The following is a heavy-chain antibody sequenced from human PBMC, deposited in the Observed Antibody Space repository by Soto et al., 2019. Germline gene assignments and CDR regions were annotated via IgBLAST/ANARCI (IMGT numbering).Heavy chain of an antibody. Sequence: QDQLVQSGAEVTKPGASVKVSCRASVFTSSGVSWVRLAPGQRLEWLGWISTHNGNTIYAQKFQGRGIMTMDTSTTTVYMELRSLRPDDTAVYLCAREGILGLFDAYDLWGQGTMVTVSS. CDR1: VFTSSG. D-gene: IGHD3-3*01. CDR3: AREGILGLFDAYDL. J-gene: IGHJ3*01. CDR2: ISTHNGNT. V-gene: IGHV1-18*04.